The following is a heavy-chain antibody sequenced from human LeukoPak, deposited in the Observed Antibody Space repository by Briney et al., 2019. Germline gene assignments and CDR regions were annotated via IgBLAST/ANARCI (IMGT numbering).Heavy chain of an antibody. CDR1: GGSIGSYY. CDR3: ARGSPYSSSFCFDY. J-gene: IGHJ4*02. CDR2: IYYSGST. Sequence: PSETLSLTCTVSGGSIGSYYWSWIRQPPGKGLEWIGYIYYSGSTNYNPSLKSRVTISVDTSKNQFSLKLSSVTAAGTAVYYCARGSPYSSSFCFDYWGQGTLVTVSS. D-gene: IGHD6-6*01. V-gene: IGHV4-59*01.